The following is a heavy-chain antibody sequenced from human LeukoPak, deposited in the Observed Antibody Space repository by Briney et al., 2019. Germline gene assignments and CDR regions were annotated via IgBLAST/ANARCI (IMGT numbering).Heavy chain of an antibody. CDR3: AREPLVAAAGGYFDY. V-gene: IGHV3-53*01. J-gene: IGHJ4*02. D-gene: IGHD6-13*01. Sequence: GGSLRLSCAASGLTVSSNYMSWVRQAPGKGLGWDSVIYSGGSTYYADSVKGRFTISRDNSKNTLYLQMNSLRAEDTAVYYCAREPLVAAAGGYFDYWGQGTLVTVSS. CDR1: GLTVSSNY. CDR2: IYSGGST.